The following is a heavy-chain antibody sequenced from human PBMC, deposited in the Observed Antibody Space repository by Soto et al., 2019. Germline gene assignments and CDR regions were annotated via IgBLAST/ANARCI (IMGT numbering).Heavy chain of an antibody. CDR3: ARTIVGATIDGMDV. D-gene: IGHD1-26*01. J-gene: IGHJ6*02. CDR1: GYTFTSYG. CDR2: ISAYNGNT. V-gene: IGHV1-18*01. Sequence: PSVKVSCKASGYTFTSYGISWVRQAPGQGLEWMGWISAYNGNTNYAQKLQGRVTMTTDTSTSTAYMELRSLRSDDTAVYYCARTIVGATIDGMDVWGQGTTVTVSS.